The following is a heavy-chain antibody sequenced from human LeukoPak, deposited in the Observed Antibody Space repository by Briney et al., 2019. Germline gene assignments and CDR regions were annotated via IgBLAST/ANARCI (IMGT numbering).Heavy chain of an antibody. J-gene: IGHJ6*04. CDR1: GFTFSSYA. Sequence: GRSLRLSCAASGFTFSSYATHWVRQAPGKGLEWVAVISYDGSNKYYADSVKGRFTISRDNSKNTLYLQMNSLRAEDTAVYYCARVLSGYPRRDYYYGMDVWGKGTTVTVSS. CDR3: ARVLSGYPRRDYYYGMDV. V-gene: IGHV3-30*04. CDR2: ISYDGSNK. D-gene: IGHD3-9*01.